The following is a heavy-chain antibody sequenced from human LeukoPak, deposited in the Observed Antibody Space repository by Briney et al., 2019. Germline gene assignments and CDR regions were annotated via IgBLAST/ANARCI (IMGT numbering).Heavy chain of an antibody. J-gene: IGHJ5*02. D-gene: IGHD1-1*01. Sequence: SETLSLTCAVYGGSFSGYYWSWIRQPPGKGLEWIGEINHSGSTNYNPSLKSRVTISVDTSKNQFSLKLSSVTAADTAVYYCARVAELNWFDPWGQGTLVTVSS. CDR1: GGSFSGYY. CDR3: ARVAELNWFDP. CDR2: INHSGST. V-gene: IGHV4-34*01.